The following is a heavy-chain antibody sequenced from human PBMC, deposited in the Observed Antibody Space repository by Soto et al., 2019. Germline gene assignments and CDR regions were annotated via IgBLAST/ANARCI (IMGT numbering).Heavy chain of an antibody. J-gene: IGHJ4*02. CDR1: GGSISSTNW. D-gene: IGHD2-15*01. Sequence: SETLSLTCVVSGGSISSTNWWTWVRQTPGKGLEWIGEVYHTGSTKYNPSLKNRVTISVDKSNNQFSLNLKSVTAADTAVYYCATLPPRIVVVALPITYWGQGTLVTVSS. CDR3: ATLPPRIVVVALPITY. V-gene: IGHV4-4*02. CDR2: VYHTGST.